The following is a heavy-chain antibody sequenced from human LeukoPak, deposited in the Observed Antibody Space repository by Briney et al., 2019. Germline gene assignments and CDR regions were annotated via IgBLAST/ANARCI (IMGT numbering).Heavy chain of an antibody. CDR2: INHSGST. J-gene: IGHJ4*02. D-gene: IGHD3-9*01. CDR1: GGSFSGYY. V-gene: IGHV4-34*01. Sequence: SETLSLTCAVYGGSFSGYYWSWTRQPPGKGLEWIGEINHSGSTNYNPSLKSRVTISVDTSKNQFSLKLSSVTAADTAVYYCARGGGDLLRYFDWLLYRYFDYWGQGTLVTVSS. CDR3: ARGGGDLLRYFDWLLYRYFDY.